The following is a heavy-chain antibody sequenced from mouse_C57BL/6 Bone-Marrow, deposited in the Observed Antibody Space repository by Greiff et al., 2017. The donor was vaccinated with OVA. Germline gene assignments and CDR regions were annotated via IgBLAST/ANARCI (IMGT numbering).Heavy chain of an antibody. CDR2: IHPNSGST. CDR3: ARCGSSPHWYFDV. D-gene: IGHD1-1*01. CDR1: GYTFTSYW. J-gene: IGHJ1*03. V-gene: IGHV1-64*01. Sequence: QVQLKQPGAELVKPGASVKLSCKASGYTFTSYWMHWVKQRPGQGLEWIGMIHPNSGSTNYNEKFKSKATLTVDKSSSTAYMQLSSLTSEDSAVYYCARCGSSPHWYFDVWGTGTTVTVSS.